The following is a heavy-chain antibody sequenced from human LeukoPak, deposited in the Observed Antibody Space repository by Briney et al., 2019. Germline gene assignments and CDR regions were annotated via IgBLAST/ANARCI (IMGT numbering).Heavy chain of an antibody. CDR1: GGSISSGDYY. Sequence: SETLSLTCTVSGGSISSGDYYWSWIRQPPGKGLEWIGYIYYSGSTYYNPSLKSRVTISVDTSKNQFSLKLSSVTAADTAVYYCARARREAFLNWFDPWGQGTLVTVSS. V-gene: IGHV4-30-4*01. CDR2: IYYSGST. J-gene: IGHJ5*02. D-gene: IGHD5-24*01. CDR3: ARARREAFLNWFDP.